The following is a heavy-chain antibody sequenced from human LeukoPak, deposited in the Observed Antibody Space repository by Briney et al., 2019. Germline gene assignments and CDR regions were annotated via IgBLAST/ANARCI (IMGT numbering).Heavy chain of an antibody. CDR3: ASGLRYFDLYY. V-gene: IGHV4-61*02. D-gene: IGHD3-9*01. Sequence: PSETLSLTCAVSGGSISSGSYYWSWIRQPAGKGLEWIGRIYTSGSTNYNPSLKSRVTISVDTSKNQFSLKLSSVTAADTAVYYCASGLRYFDLYYWGQGTLVTVSS. J-gene: IGHJ4*02. CDR1: GGSISSGSYY. CDR2: IYTSGST.